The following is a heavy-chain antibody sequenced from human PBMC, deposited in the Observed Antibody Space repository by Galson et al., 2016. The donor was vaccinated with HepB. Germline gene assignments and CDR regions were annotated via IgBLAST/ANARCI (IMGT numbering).Heavy chain of an antibody. CDR1: GFTFSSYA. Sequence: SLRLSCAASGFTFSSYALHWVRQAPGKGLEWVAVISYDGSNKYYADSVKGRFTIARDKSKNTLYLQMNSLRDEDTAVYYCARSMTHGYNFDYWGQGTLVTVSS. D-gene: IGHD5-24*01. V-gene: IGHV3-30*04. CDR3: ARSMTHGYNFDY. J-gene: IGHJ4*02. CDR2: ISYDGSNK.